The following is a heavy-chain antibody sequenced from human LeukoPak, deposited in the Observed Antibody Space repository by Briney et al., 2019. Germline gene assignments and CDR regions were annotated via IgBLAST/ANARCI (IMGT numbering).Heavy chain of an antibody. J-gene: IGHJ6*02. CDR2: ISSSSSYI. CDR1: GFTFSSYS. D-gene: IGHD5-18*01. Sequence: GSLRLSCAASGFTFSSYSMNWVRQAPGKGLEWVSSISSSSSYIYYADSVKGRFTISRDNAKNSLYLQMNSLRAEDTAVYYCARDTAMVTNYGMDVWGQGTTVTVSS. CDR3: ARDTAMVTNYGMDV. V-gene: IGHV3-21*01.